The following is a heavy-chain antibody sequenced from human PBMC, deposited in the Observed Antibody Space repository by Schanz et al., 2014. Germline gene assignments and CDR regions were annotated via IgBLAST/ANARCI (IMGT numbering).Heavy chain of an antibody. V-gene: IGHV3-64*04. CDR2: ISNNGDST. D-gene: IGHD4-17*01. CDR1: GFTFSSYS. CDR3: ARKMKLGVYGGKGHDSLDI. Sequence: VQLVESGGGLVQPGGSLRLSCTASGFTFSSYSMNWVRQAPGKGLEYISAISNNGDSTYYADSVKGRFTISRDNSKNTLYLQMNTLRAEDTAVYYCARKMKLGVYGGKGHDSLDIWGQGTMVTVSS. J-gene: IGHJ3*02.